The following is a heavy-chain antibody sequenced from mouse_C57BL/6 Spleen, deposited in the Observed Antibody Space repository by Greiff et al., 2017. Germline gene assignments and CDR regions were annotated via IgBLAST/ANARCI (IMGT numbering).Heavy chain of an antibody. J-gene: IGHJ4*01. Sequence: VQLQQSGPGLVQPSQSLSITCTVSGFSLTSYGVHWVRQSPGQGLEWLGVIWSGGSTDYNAAFISRLSISKDNSKSQVFFKMNSLQADDTAIYYRASLDGYYAMDYLGQGTSVTVSS. CDR3: ASLDGYYAMDY. CDR2: IWSGGST. CDR1: GFSLTSYG. V-gene: IGHV2-2*01. D-gene: IGHD2-3*01.